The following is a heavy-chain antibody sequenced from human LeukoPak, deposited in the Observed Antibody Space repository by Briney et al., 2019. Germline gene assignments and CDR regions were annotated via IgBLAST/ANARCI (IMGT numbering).Heavy chain of an antibody. V-gene: IGHV1-18*01. Sequence: AASVKVSCKASGYTFTSYGISWVRQAPGQGLEWMGWISAYNGNTNYAQKFLGRVSMTADTSTSTAYMELRSLTSDDTAVYYCARSGRGTYYYFDLWGQGTLVTVSS. CDR3: ARSGRGTYYYFDL. CDR2: ISAYNGNT. CDR1: GYTFTSYG. D-gene: IGHD5-12*01. J-gene: IGHJ4*02.